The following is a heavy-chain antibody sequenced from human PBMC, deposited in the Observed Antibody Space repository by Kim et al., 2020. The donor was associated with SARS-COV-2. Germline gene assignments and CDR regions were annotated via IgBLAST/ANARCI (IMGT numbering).Heavy chain of an antibody. D-gene: IGHD6-6*01. CDR2: INPSGGST. V-gene: IGHV1-46*01. CDR3: ARISFGAGSSSSIDY. J-gene: IGHJ4*02. CDR1: GYTFTSYY. Sequence: ASVKVSCKASGYTFTSYYMHWVRQAPGQGLEWMGIINPSGGSTSYAQKFQGRVTMTRDTSTSTVYMELSSLRSEDTAVYYCARISFGAGSSSSIDYWGQGTLVTVSS.